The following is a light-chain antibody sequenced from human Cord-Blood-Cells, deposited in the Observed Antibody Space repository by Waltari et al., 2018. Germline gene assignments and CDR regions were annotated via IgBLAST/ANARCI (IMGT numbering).Light chain of an antibody. J-gene: IGLJ2*01. CDR2: EGS. CDR1: SSDVGSYNL. CDR3: CSYAGSSTYVV. Sequence: QSALTQPASVSGSPGQSITISCTGTSSDVGSYNLVSWYQQHPGKAPKLMIYEGSKRPSGVSNLYSGSKSGNTASLTISGRQAEDEADYYCCSYAGSSTYVVFGGGTKLTVL. V-gene: IGLV2-23*01.